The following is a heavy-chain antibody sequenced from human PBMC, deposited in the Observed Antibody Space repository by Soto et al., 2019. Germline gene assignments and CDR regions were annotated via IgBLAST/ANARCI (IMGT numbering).Heavy chain of an antibody. D-gene: IGHD5-18*01. CDR2: IIPILGIA. CDR3: ASSLLVDTAMESPIDY. V-gene: IGHV1-69*02. J-gene: IGHJ4*02. CDR1: GGTFSSYT. Sequence: ASVKVSCKASGGTFSSYTISWVRQAPGQGLEWMGRIIPILGIANYAQKFQGRVTITADKSTSTAYMELSSLRSEDTAVYYCASSLLVDTAMESPIDYWGQGTLVTVSS.